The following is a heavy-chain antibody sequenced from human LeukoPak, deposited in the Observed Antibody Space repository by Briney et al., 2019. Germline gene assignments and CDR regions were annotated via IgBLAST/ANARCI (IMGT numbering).Heavy chain of an antibody. CDR2: IDGDGSTT. CDR1: GFAFNKYW. D-gene: IGHD3-22*01. J-gene: IGHJ4*02. CDR3: ATGNYYDSRGYYTFGH. V-gene: IGHV3-74*01. Sequence: GGSLRLSCAASGFAFNKYWMHWVRPPPAKGLVWVSRIDGDGSTTSYADSVKGGFTISRDNAKNTLYLQMSSLRAEDTAVYYCATGNYYDSRGYYTFGHWGQGTLVTVSS.